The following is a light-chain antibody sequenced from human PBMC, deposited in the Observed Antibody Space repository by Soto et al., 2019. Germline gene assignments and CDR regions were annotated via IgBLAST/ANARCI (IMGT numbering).Light chain of an antibody. J-gene: IGKJ1*01. CDR1: QGISSY. CDR3: QQSYSSPRT. CDR2: AAS. Sequence: DIQMTQSPSTLSASVGDRVTITCRASQGISSYLAWYQQKPGKAPKLLIYAASSLQSGVPSRFSGSGYGTDFTLTITSLQSEDFAIYYCQQSYSSPRTFGQGTKVDIK. V-gene: IGKV1-39*01.